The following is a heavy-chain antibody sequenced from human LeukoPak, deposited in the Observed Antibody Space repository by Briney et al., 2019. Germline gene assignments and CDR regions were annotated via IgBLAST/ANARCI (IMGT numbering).Heavy chain of an antibody. CDR1: GYTFTSYG. J-gene: IGHJ5*01. D-gene: IGHD2-15*01. Sequence: ASVKVSCKASGYTFTSYGISWVRQAPGQGLEWMGWINPNSGDTNYAQQFQGWVTMTRDTSISTAYMELSRLTSDDTAVYYCARVLRNNWFDSWGQGTLVTVSS. CDR3: ARVLRNNWFDS. CDR2: INPNSGDT. V-gene: IGHV1-2*04.